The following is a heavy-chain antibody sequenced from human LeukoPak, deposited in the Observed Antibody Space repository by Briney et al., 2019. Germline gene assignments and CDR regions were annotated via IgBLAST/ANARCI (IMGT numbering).Heavy chain of an antibody. CDR3: AREGDIAAAGINY. J-gene: IGHJ4*02. CDR1: GGSFSGYY. CDR2: INHSGST. V-gene: IGHV4-34*01. D-gene: IGHD6-13*01. Sequence: SETLSLTCAVYGGSFSGYYWSWIRQPPGKGLEWIGEINHSGSTNYNPSLKSRVTISVDRSKNQFSLKLSSVTAADTAVYYCAREGDIAAAGINYWGQGTLVTVSS.